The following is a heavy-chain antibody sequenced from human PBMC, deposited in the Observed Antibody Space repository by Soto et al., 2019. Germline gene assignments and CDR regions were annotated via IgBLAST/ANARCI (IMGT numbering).Heavy chain of an antibody. V-gene: IGHV1-2*02. CDR1: GHTFTGYY. J-gene: IGHJ3*02. CDR2: IKPNSGGT. Sequence: ASVKVSCKASGHTFTGYYMHWVRQAPGQGLERMGWIKPNSGGTNYAQKFQGRVTMTRDTSISTAYMELSSLRSDDTAMYYCARQISGDSDAFDMWGQGTMVTVSS. CDR3: ARQISGDSDAFDM. D-gene: IGHD2-21*02.